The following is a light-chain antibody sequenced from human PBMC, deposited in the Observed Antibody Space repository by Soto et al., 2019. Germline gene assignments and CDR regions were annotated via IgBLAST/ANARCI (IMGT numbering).Light chain of an antibody. CDR2: GAS. V-gene: IGKV3-20*01. J-gene: IGKJ1*01. Sequence: EIVLTQSPGTLSLSPGERATLSCRASQSVSSSYLAWYQQKVGQAPRLLFYGASSRATGIPDRFSGSGSETDFTLTINRLEPEDFAVYYCHHSGAFGQGTKVEFK. CDR1: QSVSSSY. CDR3: HHSGA.